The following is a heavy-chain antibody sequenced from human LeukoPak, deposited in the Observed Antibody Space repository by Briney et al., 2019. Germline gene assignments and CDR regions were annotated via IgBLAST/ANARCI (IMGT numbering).Heavy chain of an antibody. CDR3: ARERVGATGEEFDY. D-gene: IGHD1-26*01. CDR2: IYYSGRT. V-gene: IGHV4-59*01. Sequence: PSETLSLTCTVSSGSISNYYWSWIRQPPGKGLEWIGYIYYSGRTNYNPSLKSRVTISVDTSKSQFSLKLSSVTAADTAVYYCARERVGATGEEFDYWGQGTLVTVSS. J-gene: IGHJ4*02. CDR1: SGSISNYY.